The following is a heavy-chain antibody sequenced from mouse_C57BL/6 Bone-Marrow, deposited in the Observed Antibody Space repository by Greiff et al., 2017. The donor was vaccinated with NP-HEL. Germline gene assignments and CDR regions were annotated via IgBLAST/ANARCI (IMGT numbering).Heavy chain of an antibody. J-gene: IGHJ3*01. Sequence: EVQGVESGGDLVKPGGSLKLSCAASGFTFSSYGMSWVRQTPDKRLEWVATISSGGSYTYYPDSVKGRFTISRDNAKNTLYLQMSSLKSEDTAMYYCARSWFAYWGQGTLVTGSA. CDR2: ISSGGSYT. CDR1: GFTFSSYG. V-gene: IGHV5-6*01. CDR3: ARSWFAY.